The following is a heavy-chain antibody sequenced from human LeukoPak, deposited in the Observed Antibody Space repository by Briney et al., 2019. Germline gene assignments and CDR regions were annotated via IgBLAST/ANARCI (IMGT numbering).Heavy chain of an antibody. CDR2: IHADSGNT. Sequence: ASVKVSCKTSGYTFTTCAVHWVRQAPGQRLEWMGWIHADSGNTKYSPKLQGRVAIARDTSASTIYMELTSLRIEDTAVYFCTIGLAGDWDAFDIWGLGAMVTVSS. CDR3: TIGLAGDWDAFDI. V-gene: IGHV1-3*01. D-gene: IGHD6-19*01. CDR1: GYTFTTCA. J-gene: IGHJ3*02.